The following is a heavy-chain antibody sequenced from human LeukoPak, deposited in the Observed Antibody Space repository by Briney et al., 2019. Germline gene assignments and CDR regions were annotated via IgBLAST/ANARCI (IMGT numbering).Heavy chain of an antibody. Sequence: SETLSLTCAVSGGSISSGGYSWSWIRQPPGKGLEWIGYIYHSGSTYYNPSLKSRVTISVDRSKNQFSLKLSSVTAADTAVYYCARVGRFGAFGIWGQATMVTVSS. V-gene: IGHV4-30-2*01. CDR2: IYHSGST. CDR3: ARVGRFGAFGI. CDR1: GGSISSGGYS. D-gene: IGHD1-26*01. J-gene: IGHJ3*02.